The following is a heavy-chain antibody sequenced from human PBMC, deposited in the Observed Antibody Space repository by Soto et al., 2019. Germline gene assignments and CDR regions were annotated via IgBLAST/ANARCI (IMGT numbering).Heavy chain of an antibody. CDR2: IAFDGSQE. V-gene: IGHV3-30*03. J-gene: IGHJ6*02. CDR3: ATKVRVTNYLYYCMDV. CDR1: GFSFNTSG. D-gene: IGHD1-7*01. Sequence: QVQLVESGGGVVQPGRALRLSCAASGFSFNTSGMHWVRQAPGKGLEWVAVIAFDGSQEFYGDSVRGRFTISRDNSKNTLFLQMKSLTPEDTAVYYCATKVRVTNYLYYCMDVWGQGTTVTVSS.